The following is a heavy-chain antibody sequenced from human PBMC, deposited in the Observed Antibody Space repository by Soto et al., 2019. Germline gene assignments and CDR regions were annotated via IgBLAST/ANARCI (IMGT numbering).Heavy chain of an antibody. CDR1: GFTFSSYG. Sequence: QVQLVESGGGVVQPGRSLRLSCAASGFTFSSYGMHWVRQAPGKGLEWVAVISYDGSNKYYADSVKGRFTISRDNSKNTLYLQMNSLRAEDTAVYYCAKPPQTAVVVVAATDYFDYWGQGTLVTVSS. CDR3: AKPPQTAVVVVAATDYFDY. CDR2: ISYDGSNK. D-gene: IGHD2-15*01. J-gene: IGHJ4*02. V-gene: IGHV3-30*18.